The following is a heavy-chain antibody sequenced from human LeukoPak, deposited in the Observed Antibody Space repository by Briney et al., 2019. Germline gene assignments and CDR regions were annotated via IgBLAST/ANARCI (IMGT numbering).Heavy chain of an antibody. CDR2: IYYSGST. CDR1: GGSISSYY. CDR3: ARADYDFWSGGTNAFDI. V-gene: IGHV4-59*01. J-gene: IGHJ3*02. Sequence: SETLSLTCTVSGGSISSYYWSWIRQPPGKGLEWIGYIYYSGSTNYNPSLKSRVTISVDTSKNQFSLKLSSVTAAGTAVYYCARADYDFWSGGTNAFDIWGQGTMVTVSS. D-gene: IGHD3-3*01.